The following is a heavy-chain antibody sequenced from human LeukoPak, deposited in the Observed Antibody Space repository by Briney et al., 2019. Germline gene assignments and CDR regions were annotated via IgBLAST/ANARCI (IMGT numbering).Heavy chain of an antibody. Sequence: GGSLRLSCAASGFTFSSYSMNWVRQAPGKGLEWVSSISSSSSYIYYADSVKGRFTISRDNAKNSLYLQMNSLRAEDTAVYYCARGFGNGSTSWFDPWGQGTLVTVSS. CDR1: GFTFSSYS. CDR3: ARGFGNGSTSWFDP. CDR2: ISSSSSYI. J-gene: IGHJ5*02. V-gene: IGHV3-21*01. D-gene: IGHD2-2*01.